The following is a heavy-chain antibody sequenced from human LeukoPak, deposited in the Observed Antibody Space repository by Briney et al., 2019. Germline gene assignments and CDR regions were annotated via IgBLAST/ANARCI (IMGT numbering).Heavy chain of an antibody. CDR1: GFTLSSYG. V-gene: IGHV3-33*08. D-gene: IGHD3-16*01. J-gene: IGHJ4*02. Sequence: PGGSLRLSCAASGFTLSSYGMHWVRQAPVKGLEWVAVIWDDGSKKYYADSVKGRFTISRDNSKNTVHLQMNSLRAEDTALYYCARDLGRGNTPFDYWGQGTLVTVSS. CDR3: ARDLGRGNTPFDY. CDR2: IWDDGSKK.